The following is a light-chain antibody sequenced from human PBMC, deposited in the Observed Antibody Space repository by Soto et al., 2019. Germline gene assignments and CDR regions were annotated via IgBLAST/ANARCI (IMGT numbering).Light chain of an antibody. J-gene: IGLJ3*02. CDR2: EVS. Sequence: QLVLTQPPSASGSPGQSVTISCTGTSNDVGGCNYVSWYQQHPGKAPKVMIYEVSKRPSGVPDRFSGSKSGNTASLTVSGLQAEDEADYYCSSYAGSNNWVFGGGTQLTVL. V-gene: IGLV2-8*01. CDR3: SSYAGSNNWV. CDR1: SNDVGGCNY.